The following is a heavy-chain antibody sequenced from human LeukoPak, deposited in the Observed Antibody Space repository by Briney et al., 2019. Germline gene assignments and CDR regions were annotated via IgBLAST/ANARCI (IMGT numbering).Heavy chain of an antibody. Sequence: PSETLSLTCTVSGGSISSSSYYWGWIRPPPGKGLEWIGSIYYSGSTYYNPSLKSRVTISVDTSKNQFSLKLSSVTAADTAVYYCARHRYYYDSSGYSLYYYYMDVWGKGTTVTVSS. D-gene: IGHD3-22*01. CDR3: ARHRYYYDSSGYSLYYYYMDV. CDR1: GGSISSSSYY. V-gene: IGHV4-39*01. J-gene: IGHJ6*03. CDR2: IYYSGST.